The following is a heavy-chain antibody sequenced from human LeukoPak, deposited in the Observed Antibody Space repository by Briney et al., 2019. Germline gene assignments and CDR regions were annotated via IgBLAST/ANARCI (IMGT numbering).Heavy chain of an antibody. D-gene: IGHD2-2*01. CDR3: ARGGLREYCSSTSCLFDF. J-gene: IGHJ4*02. V-gene: IGHV3-48*01. CDR1: GFTFSIYS. CDR2: ISSSSSTI. Sequence: HAGGSLRLSCAASGFTFSIYSVNWVRQAPGKGLEWVSYISSSSSTIYYADSVKGRLTISRDNAKNTLYLQMNSLRADDTAVYYCARGGLREYCSSTSCLFDFWGQGTLVTVSS.